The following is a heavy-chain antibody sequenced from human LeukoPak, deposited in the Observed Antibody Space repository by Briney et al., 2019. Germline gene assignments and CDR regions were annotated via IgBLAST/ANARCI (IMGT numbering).Heavy chain of an antibody. CDR1: GGSITNYY. CDR3: ARQGELAIDY. CDR2: IYNTGRT. D-gene: IGHD1-26*01. J-gene: IGHJ4*02. Sequence: PSETLSLTCSVYGGSITNYYWSWIRQSPGKGLEWIGFIYNTGRTNYNPSLQSRVTMSVDTSKNQFSLKLSSVTAADTAVYYCARQGELAIDYWGQGTLVTVSS. V-gene: IGHV4-59*08.